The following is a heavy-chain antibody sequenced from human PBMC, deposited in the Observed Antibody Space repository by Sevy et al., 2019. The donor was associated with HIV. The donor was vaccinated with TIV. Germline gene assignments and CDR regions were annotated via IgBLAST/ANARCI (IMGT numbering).Heavy chain of an antibody. CDR1: GYTLSTHG. CDR3: ARVSGSLDY. D-gene: IGHD3-22*01. J-gene: IGHJ4*02. Sequence: GGSLRLSCAASGYTLSTHGMHWVRQAPGKGLEWVAVIWYYGTTTYYADSVKGRFTISRDSSKNMLFLQMNSLRAEDTAVYYCARVSGSLDYWGQGTLVTVSS. CDR2: IWYYGTTT. V-gene: IGHV3-33*01.